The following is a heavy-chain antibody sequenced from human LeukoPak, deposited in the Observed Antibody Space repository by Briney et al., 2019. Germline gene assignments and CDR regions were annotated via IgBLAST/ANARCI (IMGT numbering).Heavy chain of an antibody. D-gene: IGHD2-21*01. J-gene: IGHJ4*02. V-gene: IGHV1-2*02. Sequence: SVKVSCKAAGYTFTGYYMHWVRQAPGQGLEWMGWINPNSGGTNYAQKFQGRVTMTRDTSISKAYMDLSRLRPDATDVSDFARSPGNVGVGGLDYWGQGALVTVSS. CDR2: INPNSGGT. CDR1: GYTFTGYY. CDR3: ARSPGNVGVGGLDY.